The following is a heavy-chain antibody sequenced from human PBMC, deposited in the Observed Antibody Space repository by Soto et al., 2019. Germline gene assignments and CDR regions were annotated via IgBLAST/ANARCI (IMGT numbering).Heavy chain of an antibody. CDR2: ISYDGSNK. CDR1: GFTFSSYG. Sequence: QVQLVESGGGVVQPGRSLRLSCAASGFTFSSYGMHWVRQAPGKGLEWVAVISYDGSNKYYADSVKGRFTISRDNSKNTLYLQMNSLRAEDTAVYYCAKDLGSYYYYFDDWGQGTLVTVSS. CDR3: AKDLGSYYYYFDD. J-gene: IGHJ4*02. D-gene: IGHD1-26*01. V-gene: IGHV3-30*18.